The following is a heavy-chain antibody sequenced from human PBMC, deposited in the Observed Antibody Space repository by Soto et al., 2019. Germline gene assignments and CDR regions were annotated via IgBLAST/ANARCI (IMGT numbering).Heavy chain of an antibody. CDR2: IYWNDER. Sequence: QITLKESGPTLVKPTQTLTLTCTFSGFSLSTGGVGVAWIRQPPGTALEWLALIYWNDERRYSPSLKTRLTITKDTSKNQVVLTMTNMDPVDTATYYCAHFSHGDCLDYWGQGTLVTVSS. V-gene: IGHV2-5*01. D-gene: IGHD2-21*02. J-gene: IGHJ4*02. CDR3: AHFSHGDCLDY. CDR1: GFSLSTGGVG.